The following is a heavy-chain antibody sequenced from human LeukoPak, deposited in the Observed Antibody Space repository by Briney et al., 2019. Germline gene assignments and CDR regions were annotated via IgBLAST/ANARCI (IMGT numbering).Heavy chain of an antibody. CDR3: ARVRSGAYFDY. J-gene: IGHJ4*02. V-gene: IGHV3-48*03. Sequence: GGSLRLSCAASGFTFSSYEMNWVRQAPGKGLEWVSYTTSSGGTIYYAGSVKGRFTISRDNAKNSLYLQMNSLRAEDTAVYYCARVRSGAYFDYWGQGTLVTVSS. CDR2: TTSSGGTI. CDR1: GFTFSSYE. D-gene: IGHD3-10*01.